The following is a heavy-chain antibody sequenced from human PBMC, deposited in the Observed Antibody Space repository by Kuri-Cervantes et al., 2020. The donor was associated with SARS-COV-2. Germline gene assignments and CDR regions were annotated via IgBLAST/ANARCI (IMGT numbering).Heavy chain of an antibody. V-gene: IGHV4-38-2*01. J-gene: IGHJ4*02. CDR1: GYSISSGYY. CDR3: ASPGGGSRYYFDY. CDR2: IYHSGST. Sequence: GSLRLSCAVSGYSISSGYYWGWIRQPPGKGLEWIGSIYHSGSTYYNPSLKSRVTISVDTSKNQFSLKLSSVTAADTAVYYCASPGGGSRYYFDYWGQGTLVTVSS. D-gene: IGHD2-15*01.